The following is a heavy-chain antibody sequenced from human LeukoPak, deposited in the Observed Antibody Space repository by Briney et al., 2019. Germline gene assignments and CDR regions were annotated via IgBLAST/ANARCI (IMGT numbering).Heavy chain of an antibody. Sequence: PGGSLRLSCAASGFTFSSYAMSWVRQAPGKGLEWVSSISGSGGSTYYADSVKGRFTISRENSKNTLYLQMNSLRAEDTAVYYCAKGGTFGGVIDFDYWGQGTLVTVSS. J-gene: IGHJ4*02. CDR3: AKGGTFGGVIDFDY. V-gene: IGHV3-23*01. CDR2: ISGSGGST. CDR1: GFTFSSYA. D-gene: IGHD3-16*02.